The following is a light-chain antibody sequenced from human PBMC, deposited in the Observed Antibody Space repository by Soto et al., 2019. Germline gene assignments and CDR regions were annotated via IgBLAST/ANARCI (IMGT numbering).Light chain of an antibody. J-gene: IGKJ2*01. CDR3: MQALQTLYT. V-gene: IGKV2-28*01. CDR2: LGF. Sequence: EIVMTQSPPSLTVTPGEPASISCRSSQRLLHSNGNYFLDWYLQKPGQSPQLLIYLGFNRASGVPDRVSGSGAGTDFTLKISRVEAEDVGVYYCMQALQTLYTCGQGTRLGIK. CDR1: QRLLHSNGNYF.